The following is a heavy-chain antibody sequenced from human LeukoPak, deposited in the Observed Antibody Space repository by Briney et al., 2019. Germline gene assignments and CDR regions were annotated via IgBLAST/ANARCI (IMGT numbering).Heavy chain of an antibody. CDR2: INTNTGNP. Sequence: ASVKVSCKASGYSFTNYAMNWVRQTPGQGLEWMGWINTNTGNPTYAQGFTGRFVFSLDAPVSTAYLQIRRLKAEDTAVYYCARVPFVVMGDTGNWFDPWGQGTLVTVSS. D-gene: IGHD2-8*01. J-gene: IGHJ5*02. V-gene: IGHV7-4-1*01. CDR3: ARVPFVVMGDTGNWFDP. CDR1: GYSFTNYA.